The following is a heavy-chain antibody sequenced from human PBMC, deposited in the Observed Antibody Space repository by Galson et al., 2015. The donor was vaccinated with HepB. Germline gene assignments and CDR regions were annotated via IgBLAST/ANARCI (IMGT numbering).Heavy chain of an antibody. V-gene: IGHV3-33*01. D-gene: IGHD5-12*01. J-gene: IGHJ4*02. Sequence: SLRLSCAASGLIFRNYGMHWVRQVPGKGLEWVAIIYYDGGNKYYADSVRGRFTISKDNSKSTLYLQMNSLRPEDTAIYYCATSNPSVAIGEDWGQGTLVTVSS. CDR2: IYYDGGNK. CDR1: GLIFRNYG. CDR3: ATSNPSVAIGED.